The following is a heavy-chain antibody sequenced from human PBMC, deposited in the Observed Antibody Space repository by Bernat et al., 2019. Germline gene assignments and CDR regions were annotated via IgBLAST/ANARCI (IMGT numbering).Heavy chain of an antibody. Sequence: EVQLVESGGGLVQPGGSLKLSCAASGFTFSGSAMHWVRQASGKGLEWVGRIRNKANSYATAYAASVKGRFTISRDDSKNTAYLQMNSLKTEDTAVYYCTRYDDDEQTYYDYHYMDVGGKGTTVTV. CDR2: IRNKANSYAT. J-gene: IGHJ6*03. V-gene: IGHV3-73*01. D-gene: IGHD1-1*01. CDR3: TRYDDDEQTYYDYHYMDV. CDR1: GFTFSGSA.